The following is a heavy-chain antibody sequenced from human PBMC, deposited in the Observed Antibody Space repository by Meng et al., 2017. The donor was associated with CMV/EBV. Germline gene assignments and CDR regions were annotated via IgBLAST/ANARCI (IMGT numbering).Heavy chain of an antibody. CDR1: GFTFSSYG. Sequence: LSLTCAASGFTFSSYGMHWVRQAPGKGLEWVAVISYDGSNKYYADSVKGRFTISRDNSKNTLYLQMNSLRAEDTAVYYCAKDDLRYYWGQGTLVTVSS. D-gene: IGHD2-21*02. CDR2: ISYDGSNK. CDR3: AKDDLRYY. V-gene: IGHV3-30*19. J-gene: IGHJ4*02.